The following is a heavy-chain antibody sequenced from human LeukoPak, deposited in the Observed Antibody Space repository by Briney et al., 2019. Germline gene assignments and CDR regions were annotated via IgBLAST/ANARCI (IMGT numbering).Heavy chain of an antibody. J-gene: IGHJ3*01. Sequence: GGSLRLSCAASGFNFITAAMTWVRQAPGKGLEWVSLIGSSGGSTYYADSVKGRFTTSRDNSNHTLSLQMNSLRVEDTAIHYCVKDIQLSTWGLGTMVTVSS. CDR2: IGSSGGST. CDR3: VKDIQLST. CDR1: GFNFITAA. V-gene: IGHV3-23*01. D-gene: IGHD5-24*01.